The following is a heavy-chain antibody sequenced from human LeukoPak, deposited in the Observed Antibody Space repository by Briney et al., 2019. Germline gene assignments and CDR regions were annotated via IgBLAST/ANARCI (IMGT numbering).Heavy chain of an antibody. CDR1: GGTFSSYA. Sequence: SVKVSCKASGGTFSSYAISWVRQAPGQGLEWMGGIIPIFGTANYAQKFQGRVTMTRDTSTSTVYMELSSLRSEDTAVYYCARGSDGYTIAVAVKSNWFDPWGQGTLVTVSS. CDR3: ARGSDGYTIAVAVKSNWFDP. D-gene: IGHD6-19*01. CDR2: IIPIFGTA. J-gene: IGHJ5*02. V-gene: IGHV1-69*05.